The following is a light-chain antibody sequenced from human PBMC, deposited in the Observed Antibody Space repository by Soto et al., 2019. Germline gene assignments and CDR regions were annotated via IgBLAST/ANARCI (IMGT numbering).Light chain of an antibody. CDR3: GSYTTSSNYV. CDR2: DVS. V-gene: IGLV2-14*03. CDR1: ISDVGSYNY. J-gene: IGLJ1*01. Sequence: QSALTQPASVSGSPGQSITICCTGTISDVGSYNYVSWYQQYPGKAPKLMIYDVSTRPSGVSDRFSGSKSGNTASLTISGLRAEDEADYYCGSYTTSSNYVFGTGTKVTVL.